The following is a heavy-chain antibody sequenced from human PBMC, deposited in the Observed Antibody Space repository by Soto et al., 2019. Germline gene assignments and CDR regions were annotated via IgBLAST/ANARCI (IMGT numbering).Heavy chain of an antibody. V-gene: IGHV3-23*01. J-gene: IGHJ5*01. Sequence: EVQLFESGGGLVQPGGSLRLSCAASGFTFSSFAMSWVRQATGKGLEWVSVISGGGITHYSNSVKGRFTISRGNSKNMVYLEMTTLRAEDTALYYCAKGANYVGLFDSWGQGTLVTVST. CDR2: ISGGGIT. CDR1: GFTFSSFA. CDR3: AKGANYVGLFDS. D-gene: IGHD3-16*01.